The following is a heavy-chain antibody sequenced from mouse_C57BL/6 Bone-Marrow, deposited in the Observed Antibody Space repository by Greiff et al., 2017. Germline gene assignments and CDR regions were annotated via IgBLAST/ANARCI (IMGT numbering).Heavy chain of an antibody. CDR2: IYPGDGDT. V-gene: IGHV1-82*01. J-gene: IGHJ2*01. D-gene: IGHD1-1*01. CDR1: GYAFSSSW. CDR3: ANTTYFDY. Sequence: QVQLQQSGPELVKPGASVKISCKASGYAFSSSWMNWVKQRPGKGLEWIGRIYPGDGDTNYNGKFKGKASLTADKSSSTAYMQLSSLTSEDSAVYFCANTTYFDYWGQGTTLTVSS.